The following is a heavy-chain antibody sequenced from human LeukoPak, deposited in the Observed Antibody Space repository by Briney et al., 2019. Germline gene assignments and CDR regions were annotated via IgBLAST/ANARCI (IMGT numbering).Heavy chain of an antibody. CDR1: GYTFTGDY. CDR3: ARDHSSSCQLFDY. D-gene: IGHD6-13*01. J-gene: IGHJ4*02. V-gene: IGHV1-18*04. CDR2: ISVYNGNT. Sequence: ASVKVSCKASGYTFTGDYMHWVRQAPGQGLEWMGWISVYNGNTNFAQKLQGRVTMTTDTSTTTAYMELRNLRSDDTAVYYCARDHSSSCQLFDYWGQGTLVTVSS.